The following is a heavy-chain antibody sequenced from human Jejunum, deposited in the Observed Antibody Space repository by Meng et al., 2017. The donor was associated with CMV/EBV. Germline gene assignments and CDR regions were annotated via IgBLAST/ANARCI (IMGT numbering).Heavy chain of an antibody. D-gene: IGHD6-13*01. CDR1: GFSVSSNY. CDR3: ASGYIEGHHLGY. V-gene: IGHV3-66*01. Sequence: EAQVVESGGDLVQPGGSLRLSCAASGFSVSSNYMSWVRQAPGKGLECVSISDPTGYTYYADSVKGRFSISSDSSRNTLYLQMSSLGVEDTAVYYCASGYIEGHHLGYWGQGTLVTVFS. J-gene: IGHJ4*02. CDR2: SDPTGYT.